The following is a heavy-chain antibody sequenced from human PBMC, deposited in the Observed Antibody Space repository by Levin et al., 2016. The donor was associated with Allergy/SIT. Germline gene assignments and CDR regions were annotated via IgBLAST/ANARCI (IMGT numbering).Heavy chain of an antibody. V-gene: IGHV4-61*01. J-gene: IGHJ4*02. CDR2: VYYTGST. Sequence: SETLSLTCSVSGGSVSSGTYYWSWIRQSPGKGLEYIGYVYYTGSTNYNPSLKSRVTISADTSRNQFSLKLTSVTAADTAVYYCARGGPPTSYSGTHYFDYWGQGTLVTVSS. CDR3: ARGGPPTSYSGTHYFDY. CDR1: GGSVSSGTYY. D-gene: IGHD1-26*01.